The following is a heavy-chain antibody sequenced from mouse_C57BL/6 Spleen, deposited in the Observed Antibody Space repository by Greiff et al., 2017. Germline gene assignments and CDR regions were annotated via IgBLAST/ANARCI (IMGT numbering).Heavy chain of an antibody. V-gene: IGHV1-52*01. CDR2: IDPSDSDT. D-gene: IGHD1-1*02. CDR1: GYTFTSYW. Sequence: VQLQQPGAELVRPGSSVKLSCKASGYTFTSYWMHWVKQRPIQGLEWIGNIDPSDSDTHYNQKFKDKATLTVDKSSSTAYMQLSSLTSEDSAVYYCARSGDPLWGCGYWGQGTSVTVSS. CDR3: ARSGDPLWGCGY. J-gene: IGHJ4*01.